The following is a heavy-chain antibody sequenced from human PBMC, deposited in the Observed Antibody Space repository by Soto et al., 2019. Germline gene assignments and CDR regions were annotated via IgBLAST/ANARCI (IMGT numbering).Heavy chain of an antibody. Sequence: QVQLVQSGAEVKKPGASVKVSCKASGYTFTSYDINWVRQATGQGLEWMGWMNPNSGNTGYAQKFQGRFTMTRNTSISTAYMELSSLRSEDTAVYYCARGLFFSRKIVVVTAAPAGRFDYWGQGTLVTVSS. CDR1: GYTFTSYD. D-gene: IGHD2-2*01. CDR3: ARGLFFSRKIVVVTAAPAGRFDY. J-gene: IGHJ4*02. V-gene: IGHV1-8*01. CDR2: MNPNSGNT.